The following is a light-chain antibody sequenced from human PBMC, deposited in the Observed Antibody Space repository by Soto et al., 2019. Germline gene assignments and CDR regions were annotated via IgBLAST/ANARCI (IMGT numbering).Light chain of an antibody. CDR1: QSVTNNY. V-gene: IGKV3-20*01. Sequence: EIVLTQAPGTLSLSPGERATLSCRASQSVTNNYLAWYQQKPGQAPRLLIYGASSRATGIPDKFSGSGSGTDFTLTISRLGPEDFAVYYCQQYAESPITFGPGAKVDI. CDR2: GAS. J-gene: IGKJ3*01. CDR3: QQYAESPIT.